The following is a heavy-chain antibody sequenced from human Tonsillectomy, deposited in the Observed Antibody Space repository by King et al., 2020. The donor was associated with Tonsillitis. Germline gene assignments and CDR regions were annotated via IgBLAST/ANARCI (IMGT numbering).Heavy chain of an antibody. D-gene: IGHD4-17*01. J-gene: IGHJ4*02. V-gene: IGHV1-18*04. CDR1: GFTFTSYG. CDR2: ISADNGNT. CDR3: ARTKTKTTDTY. Sequence: QLVQSGAEVMKPGASVKVSCKASGFTFTSYGINWVRQAPGQGLEWMGWISADNGNTKYAQKLQGRVTMTPETSTSTAYMELRSLRSDDTAVYYCARTKTKTTDTYWGQGTLVTVSS.